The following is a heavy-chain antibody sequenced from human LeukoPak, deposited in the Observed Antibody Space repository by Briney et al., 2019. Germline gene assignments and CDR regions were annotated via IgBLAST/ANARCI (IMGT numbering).Heavy chain of an antibody. CDR1: GGSFSGYY. Sequence: PSETLSLTCAVYGGSFSGYYWSWIRQPPGKGLEWIGEINHSGSTNYNPSLKSRVTISVDTSKNQFSLKLSSVTAADTAVYYCARGPTTVMRYDSSGSGSAGYNWFDPWGQGTLVTVSS. CDR2: INHSGST. D-gene: IGHD3-22*01. CDR3: ARGPTTVMRYDSSGSGSAGYNWFDP. V-gene: IGHV4-34*01. J-gene: IGHJ5*02.